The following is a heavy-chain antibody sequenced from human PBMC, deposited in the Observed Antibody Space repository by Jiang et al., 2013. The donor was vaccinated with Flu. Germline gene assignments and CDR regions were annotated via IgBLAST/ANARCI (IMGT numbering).Heavy chain of an antibody. V-gene: IGHV4-59*08. CDR1: GGSISSYY. D-gene: IGHD6-6*01. CDR3: ARLSYSSSSFDY. J-gene: IGHJ4*02. CDR2: IYYSGST. Sequence: PGLVRPSETLSLTCTVSGGSISSYYWSWIRQPPGKGLEWIGYIYYSGSTNYNPSLKSRVTISVDTSKNQFSLKLSSVTAADTAVYYCARLSYSSSSFDYWGQGTLVTVSS.